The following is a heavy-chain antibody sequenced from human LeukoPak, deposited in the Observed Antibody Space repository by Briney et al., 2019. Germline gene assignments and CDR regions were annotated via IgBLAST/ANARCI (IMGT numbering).Heavy chain of an antibody. D-gene: IGHD2-15*01. V-gene: IGHV4-4*07. J-gene: IGHJ6*02. CDR3: AKEDIVVLTKYITYGMVV. CDR1: GGSIRNYY. CDR2: IYTNGTT. Sequence: TESLTCLVSGGSIRNYYWTWIRQPAGKGLQWIGRIYTNGTTNYSPSLKGRVTMSVDTSKNQFSLNLTSVTDADTAVYYCAKEDIVVLTKYITYGMVVWGHGTTVSVSS.